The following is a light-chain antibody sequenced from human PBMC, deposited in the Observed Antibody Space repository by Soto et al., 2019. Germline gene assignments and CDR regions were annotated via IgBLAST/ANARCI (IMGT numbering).Light chain of an antibody. CDR2: DNN. V-gene: IGLV1-51*01. Sequence: QSVLTQPPSVSAAPEQKVTISCSGSTSNIGNNYVSWYQQFPGTAPKLLIYDNNKRPSGIPDRFSASRSGTSATLGITGLQTGDEAHYYCGTWDNSLGSGVFGGGTKLTVL. CDR1: TSNIGNNY. CDR3: GTWDNSLGSGV. J-gene: IGLJ2*01.